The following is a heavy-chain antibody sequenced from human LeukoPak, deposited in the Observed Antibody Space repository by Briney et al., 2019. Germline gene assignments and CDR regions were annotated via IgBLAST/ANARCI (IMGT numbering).Heavy chain of an antibody. CDR2: INHSGST. J-gene: IGHJ4*02. D-gene: IGHD2-2*01. V-gene: IGHV4-34*01. Sequence: PSETLSLTCAVYGGSFSGYYWSWIRQPPGKGLEWIGEINHSGSTNYNPSLKSRDTISVDTSKNQFSLKLSSVTAADTAVYYCARVLGYCSSTSCSGVDYWGQGTLVTVSS. CDR3: ARVLGYCSSTSCSGVDY. CDR1: GGSFSGYY.